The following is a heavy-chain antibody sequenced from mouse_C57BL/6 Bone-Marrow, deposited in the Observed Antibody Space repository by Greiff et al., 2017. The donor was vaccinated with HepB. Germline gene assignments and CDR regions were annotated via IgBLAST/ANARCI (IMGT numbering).Heavy chain of an antibody. J-gene: IGHJ1*03. D-gene: IGHD2-3*01. CDR1: GYTFTSYW. Sequence: QVQLQQPGAELVKPGASVKLSCKASGYTFTSYWMQWVKQRPGQGLEWIGEIDPSDSYTNYNQKFKGKATLTVDTSSSTAYMQLSSLTSEDSAVYYCARGWVWYFDVWGTGPTVTVSS. V-gene: IGHV1-50*01. CDR3: ARGWVWYFDV. CDR2: IDPSDSYT.